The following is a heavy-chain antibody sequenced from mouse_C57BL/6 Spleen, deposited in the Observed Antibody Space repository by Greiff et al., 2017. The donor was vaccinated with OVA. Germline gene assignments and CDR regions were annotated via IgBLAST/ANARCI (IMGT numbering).Heavy chain of an antibody. CDR3: TNYDGYPYWYFDV. V-gene: IGHV1-15*01. Sequence: VQLQESGAELVRPGASVTLSCKASGYTFTDYEMHWVKQTPVHGLEWIGAIDPETGGTAYNQKFKGKAILTADKSSSTAYMELRSLTSEDSAVYYCTNYDGYPYWYFDVWGTGTTVTVSS. CDR1: GYTFTDYE. D-gene: IGHD2-3*01. J-gene: IGHJ1*03. CDR2: IDPETGGT.